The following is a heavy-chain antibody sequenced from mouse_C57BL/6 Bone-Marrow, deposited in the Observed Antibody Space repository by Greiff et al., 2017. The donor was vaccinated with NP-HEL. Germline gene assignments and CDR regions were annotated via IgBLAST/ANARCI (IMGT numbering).Heavy chain of an antibody. Sequence: VQLQQPGAELVKPGASVKMSCKASGCTFTSYWITWVKQRPGQGLEWIGDIYPGSGSTNYNEKFKSKATLTVDTSSSTAYMQLSSLTSEDSAVYYCAPLLRSYYYAMDYWGQGTSVTVSS. CDR1: GCTFTSYW. J-gene: IGHJ4*01. CDR2: IYPGSGST. V-gene: IGHV1-55*01. CDR3: APLLRSYYYAMDY. D-gene: IGHD1-1*01.